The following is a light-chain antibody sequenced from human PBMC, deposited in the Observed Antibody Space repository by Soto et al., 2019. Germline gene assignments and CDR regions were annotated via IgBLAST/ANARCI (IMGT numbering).Light chain of an antibody. CDR2: WAS. Sequence: ENVLTQSPGTLSLSPGERATLSCRASQSITNNFFAWYQQRPGQAPRLLIYWASTRESGVPDRFSGSGSGTDFTLTISSLQAEDVAVYYCQQYYDGLYTFGQGTKLEIK. CDR3: QQYYDGLYT. V-gene: IGKV3-20*01. CDR1: QSITNNF. J-gene: IGKJ2*01.